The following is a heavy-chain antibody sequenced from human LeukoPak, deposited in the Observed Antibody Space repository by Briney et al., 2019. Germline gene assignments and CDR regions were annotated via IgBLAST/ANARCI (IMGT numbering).Heavy chain of an antibody. CDR2: IYPGDSDT. V-gene: IGHV5-51*01. CDR3: ARHNGDYAPRKGGYYYYGMDV. CDR1: GYSFTSYW. Sequence: PGESLKIPCKGSGYSFTSYWIGWERQMPGKGLEWMGIIYPGDSDTRYSPSFQGQVTISADKSISTAYLQWSSLKASDTAMYYCARHNGDYAPRKGGYYYYGMDVWGQGTTVTVSS. J-gene: IGHJ6*02. D-gene: IGHD4-17*01.